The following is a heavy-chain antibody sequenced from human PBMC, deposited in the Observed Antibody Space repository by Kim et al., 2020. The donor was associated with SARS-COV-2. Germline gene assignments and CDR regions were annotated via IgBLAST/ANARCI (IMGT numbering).Heavy chain of an antibody. CDR3: AIQEVGDYGDAYFDY. V-gene: IGHV3-21*01. D-gene: IGHD4-17*01. Sequence: DSVKGRFTISRDNAKNSLYLQMNSLRAEDTAVYYCAIQEVGDYGDAYFDYWGQGTLVTVSS. J-gene: IGHJ4*02.